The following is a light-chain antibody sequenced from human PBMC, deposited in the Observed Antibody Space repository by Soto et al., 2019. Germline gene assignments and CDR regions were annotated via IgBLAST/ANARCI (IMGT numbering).Light chain of an antibody. V-gene: IGKV1-27*01. Sequence: DIQLTQSPSSLSASVGDRVTITCRASQDISNYLAWYQQKPGKVPTLLMYGASALRSGVPSRFSGSGSGTDFTLTISSLQPEDGATYYCQKYNSAPWTFGQGTKVEIK. J-gene: IGKJ1*01. CDR3: QKYNSAPWT. CDR1: QDISNY. CDR2: GAS.